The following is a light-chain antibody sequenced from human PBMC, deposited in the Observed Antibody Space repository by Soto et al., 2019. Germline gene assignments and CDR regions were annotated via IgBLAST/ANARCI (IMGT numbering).Light chain of an antibody. CDR2: GAS. J-gene: IGKJ3*01. CDR1: QTVTTD. V-gene: IGKV3-15*01. CDR3: QQYGTSPPFT. Sequence: EIVMTQSPVTLSVSPGERATLSCRASQTVTTDLAWYQQKPGQAPRLVIHGASTRATDFPARFSGSGSGTEFTLTISSLQSEDFAVYYCQQYGTSPPFTFGPGTKVDFK.